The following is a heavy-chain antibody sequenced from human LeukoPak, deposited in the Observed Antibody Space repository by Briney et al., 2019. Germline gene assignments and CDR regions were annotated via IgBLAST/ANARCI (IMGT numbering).Heavy chain of an antibody. Sequence: PSETLSLTCTVSGGSISSSSYYWGWIRQTPGKGLEWIGSIYYSGSTYYNPSLKSRVTISVDRSKNQFSLKLSSVTAADTAVYYCARVGRYYDALTGYATGGSPFDYRGQGTPVTVSS. D-gene: IGHD3-9*01. V-gene: IGHV4-39*07. CDR2: IYYSGST. J-gene: IGHJ4*02. CDR3: ARVGRYYDALTGYATGGSPFDY. CDR1: GGSISSSSYY.